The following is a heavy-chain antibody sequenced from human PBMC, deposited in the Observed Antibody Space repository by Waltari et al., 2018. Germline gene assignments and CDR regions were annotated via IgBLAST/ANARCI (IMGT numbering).Heavy chain of an antibody. J-gene: IGHJ5*01. D-gene: IGHD3-22*01. CDR3: VRERQYFDSSGYSNWLDS. Sequence: EVQLVESGGALVQPGGSLSLSCVGSGFAFNPYWMSWVRQAPRKGLGWGAKIKQDGTEKNYGDAVKGRFSISRDNDKNSLFLQMNNLRVEDTAVYYCVRERQYFDSSGYSNWLDSWGQGALVTVSS. V-gene: IGHV3-7*01. CDR1: GFAFNPYW. CDR2: IKQDGTEK.